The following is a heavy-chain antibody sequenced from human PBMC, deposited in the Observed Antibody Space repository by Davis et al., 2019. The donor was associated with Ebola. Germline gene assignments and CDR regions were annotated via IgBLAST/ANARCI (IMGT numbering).Heavy chain of an antibody. CDR1: GFTFSSYA. Sequence: GESLKISCAASGFTFSSYAMSWVRQAPGKGLEWVSAISGSGGSTYYADSVKGRFTISRDNSKNTVYLQMNSLRSEDTAVYYCARGSDSSGYFTSDYFDYWGQGTLVTVSS. CDR3: ARGSDSSGYFTSDYFDY. V-gene: IGHV3-23*01. J-gene: IGHJ4*02. D-gene: IGHD3-22*01. CDR2: ISGSGGST.